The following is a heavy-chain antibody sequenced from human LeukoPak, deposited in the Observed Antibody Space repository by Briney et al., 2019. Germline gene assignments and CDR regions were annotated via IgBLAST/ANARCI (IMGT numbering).Heavy chain of an antibody. CDR1: GYSISSGYY. D-gene: IGHD2-2*01. CDR3: ARMNYCSSTSCSYFDY. CDR2: IQHSGST. Sequence: SETLSLTCAVSGYSISSGYYWGWIRQPPGKGLEWIGSIQHSGSTHDNPSLKSQVTISVDTSKNQFSLRLSSVTAADTAVYYCARMNYCSSTSCSYFDYWGQGTLVTVSS. J-gene: IGHJ4*02. V-gene: IGHV4-38-2*01.